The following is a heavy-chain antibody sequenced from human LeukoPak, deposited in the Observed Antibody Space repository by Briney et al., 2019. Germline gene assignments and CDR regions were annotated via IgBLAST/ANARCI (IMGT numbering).Heavy chain of an antibody. J-gene: IGHJ4*02. V-gene: IGHV1-8*01. CDR2: MNPSSGNT. CDR3: ARAPVERSPYYDFWSGYYRSEIDHYFDY. CDR1: GYTFTSYD. Sequence: ASVKVSCKASGYTFTSYDINWVRQATGQGLEWMGWMNPSSGNTGYAQKFQGRVTMTRNTSISTAYMELSSLRSEDTAVYYCARAPVERSPYYDFWSGYYRSEIDHYFDYWGQGTLVTVSS. D-gene: IGHD3-3*01.